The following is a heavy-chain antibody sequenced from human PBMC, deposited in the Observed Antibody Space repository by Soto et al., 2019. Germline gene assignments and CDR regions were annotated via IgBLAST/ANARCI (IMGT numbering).Heavy chain of an antibody. D-gene: IGHD3-9*01. J-gene: IGHJ4*02. CDR2: IYYSGST. Sequence: SETLSLTCTVSGGSISSSSYYWGWIRQPPGKGLEWIGSIYYSGSTYYNPSLKIRVTISVDTSKNHFSLKLSSVTAADTAVYYCASYDFLTGQFDYWGQGTLVTVSS. V-gene: IGHV4-39*07. CDR1: GGSISSSSYY. CDR3: ASYDFLTGQFDY.